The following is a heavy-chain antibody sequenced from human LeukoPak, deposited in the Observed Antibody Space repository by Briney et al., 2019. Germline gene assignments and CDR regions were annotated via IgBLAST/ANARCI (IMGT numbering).Heavy chain of an antibody. J-gene: IGHJ3*02. CDR1: GFTVSSNY. CDR3: ASGDIVVVPADSHAFDI. V-gene: IGHV3-53*01. CDR2: IYSGGST. Sequence: GGSLRLSCAPSGFTVSSNYMSWVRQAPGKGREWVSVIYSGGSTYYADSVKGRFTISRDNSKNTLYLQMNSLRAEDTAVYYCASGDIVVVPADSHAFDIWGQGTMVTVSS. D-gene: IGHD2-2*01.